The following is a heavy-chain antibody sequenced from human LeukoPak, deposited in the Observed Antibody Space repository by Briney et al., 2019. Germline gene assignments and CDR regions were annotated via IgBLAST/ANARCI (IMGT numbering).Heavy chain of an antibody. CDR2: INHSGST. J-gene: IGHJ4*02. D-gene: IGHD3-10*01. V-gene: IGHV4-34*01. CDR1: GGSFSGYY. Sequence: PSETLSLTGAVYGGSFSGYYWSWIRQPPRKGLEWIGEINHSGSTNYNPSLKSRVTISVDTSKNQFSLKLSSVTAADTAVYYCARGRYYGSGSVYWGQGTLVTVSS. CDR3: ARGRYYGSGSVY.